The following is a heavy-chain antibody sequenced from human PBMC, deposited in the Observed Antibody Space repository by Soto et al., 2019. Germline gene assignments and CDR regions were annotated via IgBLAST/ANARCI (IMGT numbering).Heavy chain of an antibody. CDR2: IIPTFGTA. CDR3: ARGSPPTVTTRFDP. CDR1: GGTFSSYA. Sequence: QVQLVQSGAEVKKPGSSVKVSCKASGGTFSSYAISCVRQAPGQGLEWIGGIIPTFGTANYAQKFQGRVTITADESTRTAYMELSSLRSEDTAVYYCARGSPPTVTTRFDPWGQGTLVTVSS. D-gene: IGHD4-17*01. V-gene: IGHV1-69*12. J-gene: IGHJ5*02.